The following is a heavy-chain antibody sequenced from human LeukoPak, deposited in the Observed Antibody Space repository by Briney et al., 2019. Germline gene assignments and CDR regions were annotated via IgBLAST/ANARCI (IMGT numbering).Heavy chain of an antibody. J-gene: IGHJ4*02. D-gene: IGHD3-3*01. CDR2: IKQDGSEK. CDR3: ARAIGIWSGYSY. Sequence: GGSQRLSCAASGFTFSSYWMCWVRQAPGKGLEWVADIKQDGSEKNYVDSVKGRFTISRDNAKNSLYLQMNSLRAEDTAVYYCARAIGIWSGYSYWGRGTLVTVSS. CDR1: GFTFSSYW. V-gene: IGHV3-7*01.